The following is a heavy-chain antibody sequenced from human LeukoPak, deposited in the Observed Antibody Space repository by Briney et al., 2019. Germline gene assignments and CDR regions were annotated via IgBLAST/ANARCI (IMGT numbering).Heavy chain of an antibody. CDR2: VNLQGGT. CDR3: AKGYADYGADAFDI. J-gene: IGHJ3*02. Sequence: TLSLTCDVSGGSITQTNYWTWVRQPPGKGLEWIGEVNLQGGTNYNPSLLRRVAISVDTSANHVSLQMTSVTAADTAVYYCAKGYADYGADAFDIWGQGTMVTVSP. D-gene: IGHD4/OR15-4a*01. V-gene: IGHV4-4*02. CDR1: GGSITQTNY.